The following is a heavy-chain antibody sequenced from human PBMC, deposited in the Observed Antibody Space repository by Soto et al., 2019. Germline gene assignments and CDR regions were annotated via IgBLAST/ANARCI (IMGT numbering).Heavy chain of an antibody. CDR2: IYYSGST. J-gene: IGHJ4*02. Sequence: SETLSLTCTVSGGSISSGDYYWSWIRQPPGKGLEWIGYIYYSGSTYYNPSLKSRVTISVDTSKSQFSLKLSSVTAADTAVYYCARARGFGELPTDYWGQGTLVTVSS. D-gene: IGHD3-10*01. CDR1: GGSISSGDYY. CDR3: ARARGFGELPTDY. V-gene: IGHV4-30-4*01.